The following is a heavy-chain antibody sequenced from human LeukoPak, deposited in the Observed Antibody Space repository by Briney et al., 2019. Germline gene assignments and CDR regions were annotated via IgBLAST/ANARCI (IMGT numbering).Heavy chain of an antibody. J-gene: IGHJ3*01. CDR3: ARELGIAAQSNAFDV. CDR1: GGSVSSSNW. CDR2: IYHSGST. V-gene: IGHV4-4*02. D-gene: IGHD6-13*01. Sequence: KSSETLSLTCAVSGGSVSSSNWWSWVRQPPGKGLEWIGEIYHSGSTNYNPSLKSRVTISVDKSKNQFSLKLSSVTAADTAVYYCARELGIAAQSNAFDVWGQGTLVTVSS.